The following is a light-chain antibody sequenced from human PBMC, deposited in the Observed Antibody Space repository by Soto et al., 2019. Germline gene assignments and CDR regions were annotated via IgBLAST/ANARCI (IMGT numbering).Light chain of an antibody. CDR3: ASWDDSLSGGV. CDR2: TDY. V-gene: IGLV1-44*01. Sequence: QSVLTQPPSASGTPGQRVIISCSGSNSNIGTYTVNWYQRLPGTAPKLLIYTDYQRPSGVPDRFSGSRSGTSASLAISGLQSEHEADYYCASWDDSLSGGVFGGGTKVPVL. CDR1: NSNIGTYT. J-gene: IGLJ3*02.